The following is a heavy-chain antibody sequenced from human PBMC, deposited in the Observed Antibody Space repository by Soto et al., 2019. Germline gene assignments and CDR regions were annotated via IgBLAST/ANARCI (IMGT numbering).Heavy chain of an antibody. Sequence: PGGSLRLSCAASGFTFSSYAMSWVRQAPGKGLEWVSAISGSGGSTYYVDSVKGRFTISRDNSKNTLCLQMNSLKAEDTAVYYCAKGTYASSWFDYWGQGTLVTVSS. V-gene: IGHV3-23*01. D-gene: IGHD6-13*01. CDR2: ISGSGGST. J-gene: IGHJ4*02. CDR1: GFTFSSYA. CDR3: AKGTYASSWFDY.